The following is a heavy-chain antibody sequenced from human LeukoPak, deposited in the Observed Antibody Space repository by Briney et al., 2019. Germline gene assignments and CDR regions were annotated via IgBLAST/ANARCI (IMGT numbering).Heavy chain of an antibody. V-gene: IGHV4-34*01. CDR2: INHSGST. Sequence: SETLSLTCAVYGGSFSGYYWSWIRQLPGKGLEWIGEINHSGSTNYNPSLKSRVTISVDTSKNQFSLKLSSVTAADTAVYYCARCVGTVRWPSSSGWYDYWGQGTLVTVSS. D-gene: IGHD6-19*01. J-gene: IGHJ4*02. CDR3: ARCVGTVRWPSSSGWYDY. CDR1: GGSFSGYY.